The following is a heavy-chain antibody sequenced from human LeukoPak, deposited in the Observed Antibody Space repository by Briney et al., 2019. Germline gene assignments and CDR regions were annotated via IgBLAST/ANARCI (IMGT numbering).Heavy chain of an antibody. V-gene: IGHV1-69*04. J-gene: IGHJ5*02. CDR3: ARGGIAAAGTGFDP. Sequence: SVTVSCKASGGTFSSYAISGVRQAPGQGLEWMGRIIPILGIANYAQKFQGRVTITADKSTSTAYMELSSLRSEDTAVYYCARGGIAAAGTGFDPWGQGTLVTVSS. CDR2: IIPILGIA. D-gene: IGHD6-13*01. CDR1: GGTFSSYA.